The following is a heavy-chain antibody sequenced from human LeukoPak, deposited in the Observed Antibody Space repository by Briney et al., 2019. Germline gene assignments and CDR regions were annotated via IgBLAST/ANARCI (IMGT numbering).Heavy chain of an antibody. CDR1: GGSISSGGYS. CDR3: ARDREGSSDYYYFDY. Sequence: PSETLSLTCAVSGGSISSGGYSWSWIRQPPGKGLEWIGYIYHSGSTHYNPSLKSRVTISVDRSKNQFSLKLSSVTAADTAVYYCARDREGSSDYYYFDYWGQGTLVTVSS. J-gene: IGHJ4*02. CDR2: IYHSGST. D-gene: IGHD3-22*01. V-gene: IGHV4-30-2*01.